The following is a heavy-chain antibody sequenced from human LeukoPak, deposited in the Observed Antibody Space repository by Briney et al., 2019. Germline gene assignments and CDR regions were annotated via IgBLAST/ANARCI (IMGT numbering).Heavy chain of an antibody. CDR1: GGSISSYY. CDR3: ARGVTIFGVVLEAFDI. J-gene: IGHJ3*02. D-gene: IGHD3-3*01. Sequence: PSETLSLTCTVSGGSISSYYWSWIRQPPGKGLEWIGYIYYSGSTNYNPSLKSRVTISVDTSKNQFSLKLSSVTAADTAVYYCARGVTIFGVVLEAFDIWGQGTMVTVSS. V-gene: IGHV4-59*01. CDR2: IYYSGST.